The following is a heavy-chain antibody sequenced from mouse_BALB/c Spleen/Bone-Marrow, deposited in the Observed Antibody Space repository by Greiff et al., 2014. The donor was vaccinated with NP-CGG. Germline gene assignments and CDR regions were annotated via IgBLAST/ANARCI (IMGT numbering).Heavy chain of an antibody. J-gene: IGHJ4*01. D-gene: IGHD2-4*01. CDR1: GYTFTYYT. Sequence: QVQLQQPAAELARPGASVKMSCKTSGYTFTYYTMHWVKQRPGQGLEWKGYINPSSGYTDYNQKFKDKTTLTTDKSSSTAYLQLSSLTSEDSAVYYCVRENYDYDGDAMDYWGQGTSVTVSS. V-gene: IGHV1-4*02. CDR3: VRENYDYDGDAMDY. CDR2: INPSSGYT.